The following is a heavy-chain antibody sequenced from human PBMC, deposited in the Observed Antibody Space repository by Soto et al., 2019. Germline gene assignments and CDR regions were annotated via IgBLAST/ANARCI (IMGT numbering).Heavy chain of an antibody. Sequence: ASVKVSCKASGYTFTGYYMHWVRQAPGQGLEWMGWINPNSGGTNYAQKFQGWVTMTRDTSISTAYMELSRLRSDDTAVYYCARDVGTDRGTSGWSPYGMDVWGQGTTVTVSS. V-gene: IGHV1-2*04. CDR2: INPNSGGT. J-gene: IGHJ6*02. D-gene: IGHD6-19*01. CDR1: GYTFTGYY. CDR3: ARDVGTDRGTSGWSPYGMDV.